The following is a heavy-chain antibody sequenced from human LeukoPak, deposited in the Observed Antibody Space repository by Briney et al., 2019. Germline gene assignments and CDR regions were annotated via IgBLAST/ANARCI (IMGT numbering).Heavy chain of an antibody. D-gene: IGHD3-10*01. Sequence: SETLSLTCTVSGGSINSYYWSWIRQPPGKGLEWIGYIYYSGSTNYNPSLKSRVTISVDTSKNQFSLKLSSVTAADTAVYYCARGSDRGYYYYYGMDVWGEETTVTVSS. J-gene: IGHJ6*04. CDR3: ARGSDRGYYYYYGMDV. CDR2: IYYSGST. CDR1: GGSINSYY. V-gene: IGHV4-59*01.